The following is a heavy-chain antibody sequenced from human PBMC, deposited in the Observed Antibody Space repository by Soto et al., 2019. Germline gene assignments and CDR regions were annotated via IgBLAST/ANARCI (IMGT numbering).Heavy chain of an antibody. CDR1: GYNFTSYA. J-gene: IGHJ4*02. V-gene: IGHV1-3*05. CDR2: INAGNGNT. D-gene: IGHD6-6*01. Sequence: VQLVQSGAEEKKPGASEKVSRKASGYNFTSYAMHWVRQAPGQRLEWMGWINAGNGNTKYSQKFQGRVTITRYTSVSTAYLELSSVKSDDTAVYFCERGGGIVAQFDYWGQGTLVTVSS. CDR3: ERGGGIVAQFDY.